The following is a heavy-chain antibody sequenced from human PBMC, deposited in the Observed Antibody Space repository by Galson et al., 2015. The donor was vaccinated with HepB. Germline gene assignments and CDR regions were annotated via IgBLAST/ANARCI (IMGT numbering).Heavy chain of an antibody. CDR1: GFTFSSYA. CDR2: ISYDGSNK. CDR3: ARDIRRRGFDY. J-gene: IGHJ4*02. V-gene: IGHV3-30-3*01. D-gene: IGHD4-17*01. Sequence: SLRLSCAASGFTFSSYAMHWVRQAPGKGLEWVAVISYDGSNKYYADSVKGRFTISRDNSKNTLYLQMNSLRAEDTAVYYCARDIRRRGFDYWGQGTLVTVSS.